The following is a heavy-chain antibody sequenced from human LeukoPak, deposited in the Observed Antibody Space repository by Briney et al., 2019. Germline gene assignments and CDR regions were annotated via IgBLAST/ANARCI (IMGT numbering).Heavy chain of an antibody. CDR1: GFTFSSYW. CDR3: ARDPATHSGYDYGGIDY. CDR2: IKQDGSEK. Sequence: GSLRLSCAASGFTFSSYWMSWVRQAPGKGLEWVANIKQDGSEKYYVDSVKGRFTISRDNAKNSLYLQVNSLRAEDTAVYYCARDPATHSGYDYGGIDYWGQGTLVTVSS. D-gene: IGHD5-12*01. J-gene: IGHJ4*02. V-gene: IGHV3-7*01.